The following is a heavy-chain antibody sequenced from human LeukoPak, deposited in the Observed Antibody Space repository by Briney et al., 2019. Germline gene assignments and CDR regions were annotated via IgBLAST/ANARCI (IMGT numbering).Heavy chain of an antibody. CDR2: ISSSSSYI. J-gene: IGHJ4*02. CDR1: GFTFSSYS. CDR3: ARVGGAVATARYFDY. D-gene: IGHD6-19*01. V-gene: IGHV3-21*01. Sequence: GGSLRLSCAASGFTFSSYSMNWVRQAPGKGLEGVSSISSSSSYIYYADSVKGRFTISRDNAKNSLYLQMNSLRAEDTAVYYCARVGGAVATARYFDYWGQGTLVTVSS.